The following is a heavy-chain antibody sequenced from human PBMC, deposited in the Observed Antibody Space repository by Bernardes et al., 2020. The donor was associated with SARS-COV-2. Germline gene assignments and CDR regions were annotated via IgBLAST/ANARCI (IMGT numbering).Heavy chain of an antibody. Sequence: GGSLRLSCAASGFTFSSYGMHWVRQAPGKGLEWVAVIWYDGSNKYYADSVKGRFTISRDNSKNTLYLQMNSLRAEDTAVYYCARDGRIQLWFGGYNWFDPWGQGTLVTVSS. J-gene: IGHJ5*02. CDR3: ARDGRIQLWFGGYNWFDP. CDR2: IWYDGSNK. V-gene: IGHV3-33*01. CDR1: GFTFSSYG. D-gene: IGHD5-18*01.